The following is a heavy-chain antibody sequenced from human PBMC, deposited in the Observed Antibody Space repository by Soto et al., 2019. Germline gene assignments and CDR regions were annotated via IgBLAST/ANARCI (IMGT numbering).Heavy chain of an antibody. J-gene: IGHJ4*02. CDR3: ARVGGFGATTIDY. D-gene: IGHD3-10*01. CDR2: IYYSGST. CDR1: GGSISSGDYY. V-gene: IGHV4-30-4*01. Sequence: QVQLQESGPGLVEPSQTLSLTCTVSGGSISSGDYYWSWIRQPPGKGLEWIGYIYYSGSTYYNPSLKSRVTISVDTSKNQFSLKLSSVTAADTAVYYCARVGGFGATTIDYWGQGTLVTVSS.